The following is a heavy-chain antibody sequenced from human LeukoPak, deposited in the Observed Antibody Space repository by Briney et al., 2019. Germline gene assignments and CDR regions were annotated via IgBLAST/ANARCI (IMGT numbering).Heavy chain of an antibody. Sequence: PSETLSLTCAVSGYSISSGYYWGWIRQPPGKGLEWIGSIDQSGSTDYKLSLKSRVTISVDTSKNQFSLKMNTLTAADTAVYSCARHPRGGSSGWFDYWGQGTLVTVSS. CDR1: GYSISSGYY. CDR3: ARHPRGGSSGWFDY. D-gene: IGHD6-19*01. J-gene: IGHJ4*02. CDR2: IDQSGST. V-gene: IGHV4-38-2*01.